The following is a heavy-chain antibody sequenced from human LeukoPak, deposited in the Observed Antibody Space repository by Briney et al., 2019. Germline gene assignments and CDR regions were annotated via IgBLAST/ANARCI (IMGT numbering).Heavy chain of an antibody. D-gene: IGHD6-19*01. Sequence: ASVKVSCKASGYTFTSYGISWVRQAPGQGLEWMGWISAYNGNTNYAQKLQGRVTMTTDTSTSTAYMELRSLRSDDTAVYYCARDSGIAVAGTPDYWGQGTLVTVSS. CDR1: GYTFTSYG. CDR3: ARDSGIAVAGTPDY. V-gene: IGHV1-18*01. CDR2: ISAYNGNT. J-gene: IGHJ4*02.